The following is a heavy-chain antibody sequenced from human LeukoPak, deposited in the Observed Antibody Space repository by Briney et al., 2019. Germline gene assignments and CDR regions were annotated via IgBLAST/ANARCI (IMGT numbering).Heavy chain of an antibody. CDR3: ARGSSASPNWFDP. V-gene: IGHV3-7*01. D-gene: IGHD2-2*01. J-gene: IGHJ5*02. Sequence: PGGSLRLSCAASGFAVSTNHMTWVRQAPGKGLEWVAHIKQDGSEKYFVDSVKGRFTISRDNAKNSLYLQMNSLRAEDTAVYYCARGSSASPNWFDPWGQGTLVTVSS. CDR1: GFAVSTNH. CDR2: IKQDGSEK.